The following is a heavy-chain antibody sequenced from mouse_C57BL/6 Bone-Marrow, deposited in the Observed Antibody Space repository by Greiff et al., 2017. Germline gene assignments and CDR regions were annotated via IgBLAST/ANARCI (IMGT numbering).Heavy chain of an antibody. CDR3: TRVDGYYWFAY. CDR1: GYTFTDYE. D-gene: IGHD2-3*01. CDR2: IDPETGGT. Sequence: QVQLQQSGAELVRPGASVTLSRKASGYTFTDYEMHWVKQTPVHGLEWIGAIDPETGGTAYNQKFKGKAILTADKSSSTAYMELRSLTSEDSAVYYCTRVDGYYWFAYWGQGTLVTVSA. V-gene: IGHV1-15*01. J-gene: IGHJ3*01.